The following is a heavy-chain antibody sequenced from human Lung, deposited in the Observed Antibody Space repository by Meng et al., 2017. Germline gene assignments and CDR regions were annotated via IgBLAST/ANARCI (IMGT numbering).Heavy chain of an antibody. D-gene: IGHD3-10*01. Sequence: QLRLEEAGPGLVKPPGTPSLACAVSGGSISSSNWWSWVRQPPGKGLEWIGEIYQSGSTNYNPPLKSRVTISADKSKNQFSLKLSSVTAADTAVYYCARGSITMVRGVSVFDPWGQGTLVTVSS. CDR2: IYQSGST. J-gene: IGHJ5*02. CDR1: GGSISSSNW. V-gene: IGHV4-4*03. CDR3: ARGSITMVRGVSVFDP.